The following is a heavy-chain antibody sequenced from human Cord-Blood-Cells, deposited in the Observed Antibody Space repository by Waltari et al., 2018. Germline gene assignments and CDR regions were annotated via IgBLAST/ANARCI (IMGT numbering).Heavy chain of an antibody. Sequence: QLQLQESGPGLVKPSETLSLTCTVSGGSISSSSYYWGWIRQPPGKGLEWIGSIYYSGSTYYNPSLKSRVTISVDTSKNQFSLKLSSVTAADTAVYYCARFLEWLYYCDYWGQGTLVTVSS. V-gene: IGHV4-39*01. D-gene: IGHD3-3*01. CDR3: ARFLEWLYYCDY. CDR1: GGSISSSSYY. CDR2: IYYSGST. J-gene: IGHJ4*02.